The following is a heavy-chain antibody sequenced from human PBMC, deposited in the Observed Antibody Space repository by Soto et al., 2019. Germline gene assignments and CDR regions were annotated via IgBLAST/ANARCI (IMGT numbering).Heavy chain of an antibody. CDR1: GFTFSSYA. CDR3: AKDSTYDSSDHYYMIFEY. D-gene: IGHD3-22*01. Sequence: GGSLRLSCAASGFTFSSYAMSWVRQAPGKGLEWVSGISGSGGSTYYADSVKGRFTISRDNSKNTLYLQMNSLRAEDTAVYYCAKDSTYDSSDHYYMIFEYWGQGTLVTVSS. CDR2: ISGSGGST. J-gene: IGHJ4*02. V-gene: IGHV3-23*01.